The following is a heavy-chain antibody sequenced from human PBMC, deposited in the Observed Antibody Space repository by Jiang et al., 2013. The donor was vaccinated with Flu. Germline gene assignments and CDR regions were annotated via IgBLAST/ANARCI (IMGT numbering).Heavy chain of an antibody. Sequence: GAEVKKPGSSVTVSCKASGDTFSSYMINWVRQAPGQGLEWMGRIIPAIGTGNYAQRLQGRVTITADESTTTAYMELSSLKSEDTAIYYCAAGGVGSTPYFHYWGQGT. D-gene: IGHD3-16*01. V-gene: IGHV1-69*08. CDR1: GDTFSSYM. CDR3: AAGGVGSTPYFHY. CDR2: IIPAIGTG. J-gene: IGHJ4*02.